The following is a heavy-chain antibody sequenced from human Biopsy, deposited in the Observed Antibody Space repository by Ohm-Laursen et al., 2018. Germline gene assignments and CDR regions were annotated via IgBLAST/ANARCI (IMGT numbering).Heavy chain of an antibody. Sequence: SLRLSCAAAGFSVSSYDMSWVRQAPGKGLEWISYISETSSHIYDADSVRGRFTVARDIAKNSLYLQLNSLRVEDTAVYYCARDSSRRAREGGMDVWGQGTTVTFSS. CDR3: ARDSSRRAREGGMDV. V-gene: IGHV3-21*01. CDR2: ISETSSHI. CDR1: GFSVSSYD. J-gene: IGHJ6*02. D-gene: IGHD6-6*01.